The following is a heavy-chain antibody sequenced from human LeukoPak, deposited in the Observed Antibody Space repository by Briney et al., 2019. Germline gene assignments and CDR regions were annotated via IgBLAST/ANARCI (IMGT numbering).Heavy chain of an antibody. CDR1: GYTFIGYY. CDR2: INPNSGDT. J-gene: IGHJ5*02. CDR3: AREHSVRGVGS. D-gene: IGHD3-10*01. Sequence: ASVKVSCKASGYTFIGYYMHWVRQAPAQGLEWMGWINPNSGDTNYAQKFQGRVTMTRDTSISTAYMELSSLRSDDTAVYYCAREHSVRGVGSWGQGTLVTVSS. V-gene: IGHV1-2*02.